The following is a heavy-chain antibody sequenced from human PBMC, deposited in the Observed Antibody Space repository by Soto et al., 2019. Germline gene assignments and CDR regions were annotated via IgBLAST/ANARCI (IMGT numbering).Heavy chain of an antibody. CDR1: GFTFSSYS. V-gene: IGHV3-48*02. CDR2: ISSSSTI. J-gene: IGHJ5*02. D-gene: IGHD3-16*01. CDR3: ARGSTWGTAWFDP. Sequence: EVQLVESGGGLVQPGGSLRLSCAASGFTFSSYSMNWVRQAPGKGLEWVSYISSSSTIYYADSVKGRFTIFRDNAKNSLFLQMNSLRDGDTAVYYWARGSTWGTAWFDPWGQGTLVTVSS.